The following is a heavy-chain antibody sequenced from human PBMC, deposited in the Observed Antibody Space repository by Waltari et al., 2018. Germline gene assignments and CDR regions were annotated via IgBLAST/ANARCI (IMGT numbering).Heavy chain of an antibody. Sequence: QVQLQQWGAGLLKPSETLSLTCAVYGGSFSGYYWSWIRQPPGKGLEWIGEINHSGSTNDNPSRKSRVTISVDTSKNQFSLKLSSVTAADTAVYYCARVRSIIVVVLREEYFDYWGQGTLVTVSS. J-gene: IGHJ4*02. CDR2: INHSGST. CDR3: ARVRSIIVVVLREEYFDY. V-gene: IGHV4-34*01. D-gene: IGHD3-22*01. CDR1: GGSFSGYY.